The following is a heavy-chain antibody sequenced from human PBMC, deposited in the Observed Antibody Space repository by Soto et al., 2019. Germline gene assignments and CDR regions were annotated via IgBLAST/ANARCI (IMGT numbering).Heavy chain of an antibody. CDR3: ARAELMITPSDY. D-gene: IGHD3-16*01. J-gene: IGHJ4*02. CDR1: GFTFSSYA. CDR2: ISGSGGSS. V-gene: IGHV3-23*01. Sequence: PWGSLRLSCAASGFTFSSYAINFCRQSPCKWLEWVSGISGSGGSSYYADSVKGRFTMSRDNSKNALYLQMNSLRAEDTAIYYCARAELMITPSDYWGQGTLVTVSS.